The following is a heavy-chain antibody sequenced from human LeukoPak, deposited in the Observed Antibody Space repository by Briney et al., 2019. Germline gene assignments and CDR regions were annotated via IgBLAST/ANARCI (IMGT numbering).Heavy chain of an antibody. J-gene: IGHJ4*02. Sequence: SETLSLTCTVYGGSISGYYWSWVRQPPGKGLQWIGYGYTNENTKYSPSLQSRVTMSVDTSKNQFSLKHTSVTAADTAVYYCVRQAYYSESGSWTGFDYWGQGTLVPVSS. D-gene: IGHD3-10*01. CDR1: GGSISGYY. CDR2: GYTNENT. V-gene: IGHV4-4*09. CDR3: VRQAYYSESGSWTGFDY.